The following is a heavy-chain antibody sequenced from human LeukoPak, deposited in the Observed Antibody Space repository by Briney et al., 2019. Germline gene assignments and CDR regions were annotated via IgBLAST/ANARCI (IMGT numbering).Heavy chain of an antibody. CDR3: ARVGKYSSSHPFDY. CDR1: GSIFTSYW. D-gene: IGHD6-6*01. CDR2: IYPGDSDT. Sequence: GGSLQISCQGSGSIFTSYWIGWVRQLRGKGLEWMGIIYPGDSDTRYSPSFQGQVTISADKSISTAYLQWSSLKASDTAMYYCARVGKYSSSHPFDYWGQGTLVTVSS. J-gene: IGHJ4*02. V-gene: IGHV5-51*01.